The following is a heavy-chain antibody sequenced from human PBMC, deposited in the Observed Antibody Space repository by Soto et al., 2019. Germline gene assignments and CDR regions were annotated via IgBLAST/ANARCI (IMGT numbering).Heavy chain of an antibody. CDR3: ALTGLEAPAGV. Sequence: QITLKESGPTLVKPTQTLTLTCTFSGFSLRTSGVGVGWIRQPPGKALEWLALIYWDDDKRYSPSLKSRLTITKDTSKNQVVLTMTNMDPVDTATYYCALTGLEAPAGVWGQGTLVTVSS. CDR1: GFSLRTSGVG. D-gene: IGHD3-9*01. V-gene: IGHV2-5*02. CDR2: IYWDDDK. J-gene: IGHJ4*02.